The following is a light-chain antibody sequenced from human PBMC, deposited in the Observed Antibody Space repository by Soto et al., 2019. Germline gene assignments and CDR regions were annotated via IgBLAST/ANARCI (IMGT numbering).Light chain of an antibody. CDR3: CSYAGSSTAVV. CDR1: SSDVGSYNL. CDR2: EVS. V-gene: IGLV2-23*02. Sequence: QSALTQPASVSRSPGQSITISCTGTSSDVGSYNLVSWYQQHPCKAPKLMIYEVSKRPSGVSNRFSGSKSGNTASLTISGLQAEDEADYYCCSYAGSSTAVVFGGGTKLTVL. J-gene: IGLJ2*01.